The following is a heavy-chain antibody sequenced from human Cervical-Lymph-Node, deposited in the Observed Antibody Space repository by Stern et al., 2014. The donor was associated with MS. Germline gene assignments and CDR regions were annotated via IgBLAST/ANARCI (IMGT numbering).Heavy chain of an antibody. CDR2: IRVYNGNT. CDR1: GYTFATHG. CDR3: ARDSQLWLNYNYYGLDV. V-gene: IGHV1-18*01. D-gene: IGHD2-21*01. Sequence: VQLEESGGEVKKPGASVKVSCKASGYTFATHGIAWVRQAPGQGFQWLGWIRVYNGNTKYSEKFQGRVNMTTDTSPGTAYMELRSLRSDDTSVYYCARDSQLWLNYNYYGLDVWGQGTPVTVSS. J-gene: IGHJ6*02.